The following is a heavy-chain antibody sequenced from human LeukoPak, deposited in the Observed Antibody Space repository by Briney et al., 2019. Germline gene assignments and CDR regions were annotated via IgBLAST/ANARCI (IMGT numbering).Heavy chain of an antibody. CDR2: INPNSGGT. J-gene: IGHJ6*02. D-gene: IGHD3-10*01. CDR3: ARDGDYYGSGSFPVGYYGMDV. V-gene: IGHV1-2*02. CDR1: GYTFTGYY. Sequence: ASVKVSCKASGYTFTGYYMHWVRQAPGQGLEWMGWINPNSGGTNYAQKFQGRVTMTRDTSISTAYMELSRLRSDDTAVYYCARDGDYYGSGSFPVGYYGMDVWGQGTTATASS.